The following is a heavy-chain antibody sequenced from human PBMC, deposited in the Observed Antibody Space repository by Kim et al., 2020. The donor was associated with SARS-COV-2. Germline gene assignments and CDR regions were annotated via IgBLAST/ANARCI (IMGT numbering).Heavy chain of an antibody. CDR3: GRTDDNGGRLSPCNY. D-gene: IGHD2-15*01. Sequence: ASVKVSCKASGYTFTSFYLHWVRQAPGQGPEWMGMINPGGGDTNYAPRFQDRVTLTRDTSTTTVYMELSSLRSEDTAVYYCGRTDDNGGRLSPCNYWGQGTLVTVSS. CDR1: GYTFTSFY. V-gene: IGHV1-46*01. CDR2: INPGGGDT. J-gene: IGHJ4*02.